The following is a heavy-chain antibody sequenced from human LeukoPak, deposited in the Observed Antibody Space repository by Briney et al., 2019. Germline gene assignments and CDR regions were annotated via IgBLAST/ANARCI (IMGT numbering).Heavy chain of an antibody. Sequence: GGSLRLSCAASGFTFSSYAMSWVRQAPGKGLVWVSLIKSDGSTIYADSVKGRFTISRDNAKSTIYLQMNSLRVEDTAVYYCARDHYYSVDYWGQGTLVTVSS. CDR3: ARDHYYSVDY. CDR2: IKSDGST. J-gene: IGHJ4*02. CDR1: GFTFSSYA. V-gene: IGHV3-74*01. D-gene: IGHD1-26*01.